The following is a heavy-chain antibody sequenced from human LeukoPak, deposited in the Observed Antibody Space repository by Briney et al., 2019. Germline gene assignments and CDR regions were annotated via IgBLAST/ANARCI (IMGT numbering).Heavy chain of an antibody. CDR3: ARGCSSTSCYGFDY. CDR1: GLTHSSKY. V-gene: IGHV3-53*01. D-gene: IGHD2-2*01. J-gene: IGHJ4*02. Sequence: GGSLRLSCAPSGLTHSSKYMSWVRHAPGKGLEWVSVIYSGGSTYYADSVKGRFTISRDNSKNTLYLQMNSLRAEDTAVYYCARGCSSTSCYGFDYWGQGTLVTVSS. CDR2: IYSGGST.